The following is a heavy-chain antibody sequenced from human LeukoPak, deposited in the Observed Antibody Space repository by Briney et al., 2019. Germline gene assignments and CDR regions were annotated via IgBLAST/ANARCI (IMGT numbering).Heavy chain of an antibody. CDR3: PKLPTEYFYDTGRDL. J-gene: IGHJ6*02. Sequence: PSETLSLTCTVSGGSISSSSYYWGWIRQPPGKGLEWIGSIYDSGSTYYNPSLKSRVTISVDTSKNQFSLKLSSVTAADTAVYYRPKLPTEYFYDTGRDLWAQRTTVTLSS. CDR1: GGSISSSSYY. V-gene: IGHV4-39*01. CDR2: IYDSGST. D-gene: IGHD1-26*01.